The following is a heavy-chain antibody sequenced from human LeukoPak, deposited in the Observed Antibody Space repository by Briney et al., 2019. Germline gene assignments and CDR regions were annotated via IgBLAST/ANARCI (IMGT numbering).Heavy chain of an antibody. D-gene: IGHD6-13*01. CDR1: GFTFSSYA. J-gene: IGHJ4*02. V-gene: IGHV3-30-3*01. CDR3: ARFSDSSSFDY. CDR2: ISYDGSNK. Sequence: GGSLRLSCAASGFTFSSYAMHWVRQAPGKGLEWVAVISYDGSNKYYADSVKGRFTISRDNSENTLYLQMNSLRAEDTAVYYCARFSDSSSFDYWGQGTLVTVSS.